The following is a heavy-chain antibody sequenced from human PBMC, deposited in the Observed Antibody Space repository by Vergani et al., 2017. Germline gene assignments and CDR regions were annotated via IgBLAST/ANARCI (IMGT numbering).Heavy chain of an antibody. Sequence: EVQLVQSEAEVRKPGESLKISCKGSGYIFTTYWIAWVRQMPGRGLEWMGIIYPDDSDTRYSPYFQGKVTISVDKSISAAYVQWSSLKASDTAIYYCTRAYTGYDPFDYWGQGTLVTVSS. J-gene: IGHJ4*02. V-gene: IGHV5-51*01. CDR2: IYPDDSDT. D-gene: IGHD5-12*01. CDR3: TRAYTGYDPFDY. CDR1: GYIFTTYW.